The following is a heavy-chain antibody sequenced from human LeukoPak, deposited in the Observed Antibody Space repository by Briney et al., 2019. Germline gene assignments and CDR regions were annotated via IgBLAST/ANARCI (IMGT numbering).Heavy chain of an antibody. D-gene: IGHD2-2*02. CDR1: GYTFTSYY. J-gene: IGHJ6*04. Sequence: ASVKVSCKASGYTFTSYYMHWVRQAPGQGLEWMGIINPSGGSTSYAQKFQGRVTMTRDTSTSTVYMELSSLRSEDTAVYYCARDERGCSSTSCYTSFYYYYGMDVWGKGTTVTVSS. CDR3: ARDERGCSSTSCYTSFYYYYGMDV. CDR2: INPSGGST. V-gene: IGHV1-46*01.